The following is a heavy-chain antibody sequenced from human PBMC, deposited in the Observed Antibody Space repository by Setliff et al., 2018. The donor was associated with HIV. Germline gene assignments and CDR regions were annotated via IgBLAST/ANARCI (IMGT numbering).Heavy chain of an antibody. Sequence: ASVKVSCKASGGTLSSYAISWVRQAPGQGLEWMGWLRTGNGDTSYSESLQGRVTFTSDTSENTAYMELRSLGSDDTAVYFCARRASTAEVFDYWGQGTLVTVSS. V-gene: IGHV1-18*01. D-gene: IGHD1-1*01. CDR1: GGTLSSYA. CDR3: ARRASTAEVFDY. CDR2: LRTGNGDT. J-gene: IGHJ4*02.